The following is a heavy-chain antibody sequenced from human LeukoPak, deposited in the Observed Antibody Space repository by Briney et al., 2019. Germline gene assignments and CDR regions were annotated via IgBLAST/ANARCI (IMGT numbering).Heavy chain of an antibody. V-gene: IGHV3-23*01. CDR2: TSGSGGST. D-gene: IGHD6-19*01. Sequence: GGSLRLSCAASGFTFSSYAMSWVRQAPGKGLEWVSATSGSGGSTYYADSVKGRFTISRDNSKNTLYLQMNSLRAEDTAVYYCAKPQDLSIAVAPYFDYWGQGTLVTVSS. CDR3: AKPQDLSIAVAPYFDY. J-gene: IGHJ4*02. CDR1: GFTFSSYA.